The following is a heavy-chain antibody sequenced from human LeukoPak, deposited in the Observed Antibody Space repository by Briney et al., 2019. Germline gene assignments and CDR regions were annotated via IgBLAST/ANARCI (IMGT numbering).Heavy chain of an antibody. Sequence: GESLKISCKGSGYSFTSYRIGWVRQMPGKGLEWMGIIYPGDSDTRYSPSFQGQVTISADKSISTAYLQWSSLKASDTAMYYCARHRDLHYGDIDYWGQGTLVTVSS. D-gene: IGHD4-17*01. J-gene: IGHJ4*02. CDR3: ARHRDLHYGDIDY. V-gene: IGHV5-51*01. CDR2: IYPGDSDT. CDR1: GYSFTSYR.